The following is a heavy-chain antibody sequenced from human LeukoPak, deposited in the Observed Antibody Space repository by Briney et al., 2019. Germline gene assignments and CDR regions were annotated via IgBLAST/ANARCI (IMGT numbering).Heavy chain of an antibody. CDR3: ARVGYCSGGSCYSSFDH. V-gene: IGHV1-69*05. Sequence: SVKVSCKASGGTFSSYAISLVRQAPGQGLEWMGGIIPIFGTANYAQEFQGRVTITTDESTSTAYMELSSLRSEDTAVYYCARVGYCSGGSCYSSFDHWGQGTLVTVSS. CDR2: IIPIFGTA. D-gene: IGHD2-15*01. J-gene: IGHJ4*02. CDR1: GGTFSSYA.